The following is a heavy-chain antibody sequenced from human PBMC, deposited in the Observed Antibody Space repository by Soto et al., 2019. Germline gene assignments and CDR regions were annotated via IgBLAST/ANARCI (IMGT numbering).Heavy chain of an antibody. CDR3: AKGARVSGYYYYYGMDV. J-gene: IGHJ6*02. D-gene: IGHD6-13*01. Sequence: PGGSLRLSCAASGLTFSSYAMSWVRQAPGKGLEWVSAISGSGGSTYYADSVKGRFTISRDNSKNTLYLQMNSLRAEDTAVYYCAKGARVSGYYYYYGMDVWGQGTTVTVS. V-gene: IGHV3-23*01. CDR2: ISGSGGST. CDR1: GLTFSSYA.